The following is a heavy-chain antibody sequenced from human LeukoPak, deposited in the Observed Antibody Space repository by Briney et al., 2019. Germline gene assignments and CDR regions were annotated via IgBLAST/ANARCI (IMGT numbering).Heavy chain of an antibody. Sequence: GGSLRPSCAASGFTFSNAWMSWVRQAPGKGLEWVGRIKSKTDGGTTDYAAPVKGRFTISRDDSKNTLYLQMNSLKTEDTAVYYCARDTRGESDYWGHGTLVTVSS. V-gene: IGHV3-15*01. J-gene: IGHJ4*01. D-gene: IGHD2-2*01. CDR3: ARDTRGESDY. CDR1: GFTFSNAW. CDR2: IKSKTDGGTT.